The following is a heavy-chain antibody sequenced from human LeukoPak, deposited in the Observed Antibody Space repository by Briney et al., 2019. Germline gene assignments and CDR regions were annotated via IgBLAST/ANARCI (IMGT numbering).Heavy chain of an antibody. CDR2: IYYSGST. J-gene: IGHJ5*02. Sequence: SETLSLTCTVSGGSISSHYWSWIRQPPGKGLEWIGYIYYSGSTNYNPSLKSRVSMSVDTSKNQFSLRLSSVTAADTAVYYCARHSSLLAWFDPWGQGTLVTVSS. V-gene: IGHV4-59*08. D-gene: IGHD1-26*01. CDR1: GGSISSHY. CDR3: ARHSSLLAWFDP.